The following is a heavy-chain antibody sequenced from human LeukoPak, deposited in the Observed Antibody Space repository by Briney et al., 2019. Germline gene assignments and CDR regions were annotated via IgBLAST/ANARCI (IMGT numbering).Heavy chain of an antibody. Sequence: GGSLRLSCAASGFTFSSYGMHWVRQAPGKGLEWVAVIWYDGSNKYYADSVKGRFTISRDNAKNSLYLQINSLRAEDTAVYYCARFCSDTSCYGYWGQGALVTVSS. CDR3: ARFCSDTSCYGY. CDR1: GFTFSSYG. V-gene: IGHV3-33*01. J-gene: IGHJ4*02. CDR2: IWYDGSNK. D-gene: IGHD3-3*01.